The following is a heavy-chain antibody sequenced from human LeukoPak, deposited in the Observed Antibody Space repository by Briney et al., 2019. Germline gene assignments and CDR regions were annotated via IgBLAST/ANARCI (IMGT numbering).Heavy chain of an antibody. J-gene: IGHJ6*03. D-gene: IGHD6-6*01. CDR1: GYTFTSYY. CDR2: INPSDGST. V-gene: IGHV1-46*01. Sequence: ASVKVSCKASGYTFTSYYMHWVRQAPGQGLEWMGIINPSDGSTSYAQKFQGRVTMTRDTSTSTVYMELSSLRSEDTAVYYCARERSSSHGYYYYYMDVWGKGTTVTVSS. CDR3: ARERSSSHGYYYYYMDV.